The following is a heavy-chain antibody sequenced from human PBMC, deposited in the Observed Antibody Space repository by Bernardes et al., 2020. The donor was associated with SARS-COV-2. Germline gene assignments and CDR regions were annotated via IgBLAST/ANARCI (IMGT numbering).Heavy chain of an antibody. Sequence: GSLRLSCAASGFTFSSYGMHWVRQAPGKGLEWVAVIWYDGSNKYYADSVKGRFTISRDNSKNTLYLQMNSLRAEDTAVYYCARQIGSYYGMDVWGQGTTVTVSS. CDR2: IWYDGSNK. J-gene: IGHJ6*02. CDR3: ARQIGSYYGMDV. CDR1: GFTFSSYG. V-gene: IGHV3-33*01. D-gene: IGHD1-26*01.